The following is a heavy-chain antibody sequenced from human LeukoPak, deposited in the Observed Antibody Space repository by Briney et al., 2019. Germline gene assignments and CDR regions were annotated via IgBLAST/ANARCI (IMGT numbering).Heavy chain of an antibody. CDR1: GGSISSYY. J-gene: IGHJ4*02. V-gene: IGHV4-59*01. CDR3: ARGEIYCSGGSCFYSDYFDY. CDR2: ISYSGSP. Sequence: SETLSLTCTVSGGSISSYYWSWIRQPPGKGLEWIGYISYSGSPNYNPSLKSRVTISVETSKNQFSLKLTSVTAADTAVYYCARGEIYCSGGSCFYSDYFDYWGQGTLVTVSS. D-gene: IGHD2-15*01.